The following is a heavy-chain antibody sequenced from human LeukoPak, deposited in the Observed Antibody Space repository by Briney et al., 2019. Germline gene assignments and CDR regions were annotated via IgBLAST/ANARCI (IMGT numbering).Heavy chain of an antibody. D-gene: IGHD3-22*01. CDR1: GYTFTSYY. CDR2: INPSGGST. CDR3: AVGNFTYYYDSSGYYWFDP. V-gene: IGHV1-46*01. J-gene: IGHJ5*02. Sequence: ASVKVSCKASGYTFTSYYMHWVRQAPGQGLEWMGIINPSGGSTSYAQKFQGRVTMTRDTSTSTVYMELSSLRSEDTAVYYCAVGNFTYYYDSSGYYWFDPWGQGTLVTVSS.